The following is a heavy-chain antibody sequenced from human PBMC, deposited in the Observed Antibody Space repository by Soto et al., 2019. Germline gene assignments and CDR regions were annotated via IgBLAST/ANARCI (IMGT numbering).Heavy chain of an antibody. Sequence: GGSLRLSCAASGFTFSSYAMHWVRQAPGKGLEWVAVISYDGSNKYYADSVKGRFTISRDNSKNTLYLQMNSLRAEDTAVYYCARDQTVRGVIQYYFDYWGQGTLVTVSS. CDR3: ARDQTVRGVIQYYFDY. CDR2: ISYDGSNK. D-gene: IGHD3-10*01. V-gene: IGHV3-30-3*01. CDR1: GFTFSSYA. J-gene: IGHJ4*02.